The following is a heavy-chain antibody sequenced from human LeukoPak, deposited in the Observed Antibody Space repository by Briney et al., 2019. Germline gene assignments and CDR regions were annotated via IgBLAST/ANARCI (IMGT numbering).Heavy chain of an antibody. CDR1: GGSISGYY. CDR2: IYTSGST. V-gene: IGHV4-4*07. Sequence: SETLSLTCTVSGGSISGYYWSWIRQPAGKGLEWIGRIYTSGSTNYNPSLKSRITMSVDTSMNQFCLKLSSVTAADTAVYYCARQDTGDGRAFDIWGQGTMVTVSS. J-gene: IGHJ3*02. CDR3: ARQDTGDGRAFDI. D-gene: IGHD7-27*01.